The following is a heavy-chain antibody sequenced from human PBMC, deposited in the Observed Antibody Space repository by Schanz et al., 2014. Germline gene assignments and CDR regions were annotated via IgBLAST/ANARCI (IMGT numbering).Heavy chain of an antibody. J-gene: IGHJ4*02. Sequence: VQLEQSGAEVKKPGSSVKVSCKASGYTFISYGIKWVRQAPGQGLEWMGWISAYNGNTNYAQKLQGRVTMTTDTSTSTAYMELRSLRSDDTAVYYCARGGYSSGWYDRDIAHFDYWGQGTLVTVSS. CDR1: GYTFISYG. V-gene: IGHV1-18*01. CDR2: ISAYNGNT. D-gene: IGHD6-19*01. CDR3: ARGGYSSGWYDRDIAHFDY.